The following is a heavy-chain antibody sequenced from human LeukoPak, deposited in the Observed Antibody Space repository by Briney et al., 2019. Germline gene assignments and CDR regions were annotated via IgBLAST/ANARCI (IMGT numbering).Heavy chain of an antibody. J-gene: IGHJ5*02. D-gene: IGHD3-10*01. CDR1: GFTFSSYS. Sequence: GGSLRLSCAASGFTFSSYSMNWVRQAPGKGLELVSSISGSSSYIYYADSVKGRFTISRDNAKNSLYLQMNRLRAEDTAVYYCARDKAKLWFGESGNWFDPWGQGTLVTVSS. CDR3: ARDKAKLWFGESGNWFDP. V-gene: IGHV3-21*01. CDR2: ISGSSSYI.